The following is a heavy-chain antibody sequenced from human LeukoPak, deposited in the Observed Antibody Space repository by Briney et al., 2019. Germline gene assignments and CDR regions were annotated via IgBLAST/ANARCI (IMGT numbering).Heavy chain of an antibody. D-gene: IGHD6-25*01. Sequence: GGSLRLSCAASGFTFNEFWMHWVRQAPGKGLMWVSRIHKDGLHTWYADSMKGRFTISRDNAENTVYLQLNSLRVEDTAVYYCARESEAAGTYYLDHWGQGNLFTVSS. CDR1: GFTFNEFW. V-gene: IGHV3-74*01. CDR2: IHKDGLHT. J-gene: IGHJ4*02. CDR3: ARESEAAGTYYLDH.